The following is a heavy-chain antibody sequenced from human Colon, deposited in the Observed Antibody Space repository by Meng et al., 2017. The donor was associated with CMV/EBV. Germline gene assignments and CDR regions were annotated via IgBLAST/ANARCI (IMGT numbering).Heavy chain of an antibody. Sequence: HQAKPGGEVKKPGASVKVPCKASAYTFTENYMPWVHQAPGQGLEWMGWINPNSGGTNYAQKFQGRVTMTRDTSISTAYMELSRLRSDDTAVYYCARGKNYYDSSGYRKGLDYWGQGTLVTVSS. J-gene: IGHJ4*02. V-gene: IGHV1-2*02. CDR3: ARGKNYYDSSGYRKGLDY. CDR2: INPNSGGT. D-gene: IGHD3-22*01. CDR1: AYTFTENY.